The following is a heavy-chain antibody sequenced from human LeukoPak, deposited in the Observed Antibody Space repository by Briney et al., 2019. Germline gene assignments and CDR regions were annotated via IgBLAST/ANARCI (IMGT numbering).Heavy chain of an antibody. CDR3: ARDKVVGATHFDY. CDR2: IKQDGGEI. V-gene: IGHV3-7*01. Sequence: PGGSLRLPCAASGFTFSSYWMSWVRQAPGKGLEWVANIKQDGGEIYYVDSVKGRFTISRDNAKNSLSLQMNSLRAEDTAVYYCARDKVVGATHFDYWGQGTLVTVSS. D-gene: IGHD1-26*01. CDR1: GFTFSSYW. J-gene: IGHJ4*02.